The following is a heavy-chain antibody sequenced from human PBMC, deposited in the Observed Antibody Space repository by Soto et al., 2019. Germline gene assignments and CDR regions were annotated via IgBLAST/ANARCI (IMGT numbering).Heavy chain of an antibody. J-gene: IGHJ4*02. Sequence: SETLSLTCTVSGGSISSGDYYWSWIRQPPGKGLEWIGYIYYSGSTYYNPSLKSRVTISLDRSKSQFSLMLSSVSAADTAVYYCTRGPSGDKVDYWSPGTLVTVS. D-gene: IGHD7-27*01. CDR2: IYYSGST. CDR1: GGSISSGDYY. V-gene: IGHV4-30-4*01. CDR3: TRGPSGDKVDY.